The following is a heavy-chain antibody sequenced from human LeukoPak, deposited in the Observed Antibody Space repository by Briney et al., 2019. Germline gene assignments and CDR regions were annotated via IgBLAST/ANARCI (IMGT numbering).Heavy chain of an antibody. Sequence: VASVKVSCKASGYTFTDSFLHWVRQAPGQGLEWLAWISPITGGTKYAQKFQGRVTLTRDTSISTAYMELSRLRSDDTAVYFCARGRDSGSCTYYFDYWGQGTLVTVSS. CDR1: GYTFTDSF. J-gene: IGHJ4*02. D-gene: IGHD1-26*01. CDR3: ARGRDSGSCTYYFDY. CDR2: ISPITGGT. V-gene: IGHV1-2*02.